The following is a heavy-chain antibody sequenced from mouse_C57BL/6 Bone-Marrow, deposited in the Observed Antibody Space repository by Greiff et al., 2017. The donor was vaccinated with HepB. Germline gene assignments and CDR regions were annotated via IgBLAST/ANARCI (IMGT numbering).Heavy chain of an antibody. CDR3: ARMGEDYFDY. CDR2: IDPSDSYT. Sequence: VQLQQPGAELVRPGTSVKLSCKASGYTFTSYWMHWVKQRPGQGLEWIGVIDPSDSYTNYNQKFKGKATMTVDTSSSTAYMQLSSLTSEDSAVYYCARMGEDYFDYWGRGNTLTVSS. J-gene: IGHJ2*01. V-gene: IGHV1-59*01. D-gene: IGHD2-3*01. CDR1: GYTFTSYW.